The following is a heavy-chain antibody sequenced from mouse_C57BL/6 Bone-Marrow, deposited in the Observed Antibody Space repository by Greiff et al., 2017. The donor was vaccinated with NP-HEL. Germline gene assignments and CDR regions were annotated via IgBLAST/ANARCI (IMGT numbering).Heavy chain of an antibody. CDR2: INPNNGGT. V-gene: IGHV1-26*01. D-gene: IGHD4-1*01. CDR3: AFNWAWFAY. CDR1: GYTFTDYY. J-gene: IGHJ3*01. Sequence: VQLQQSGPELVKPGASVKISCKASGYTFTDYYMNWVKQSHGKSLEWIGDINPNNGGTSYNQKFKGKATLTVDKSSNTAYMELRSLTSEDSAVYYCAFNWAWFAYWGQGTLVTVSA.